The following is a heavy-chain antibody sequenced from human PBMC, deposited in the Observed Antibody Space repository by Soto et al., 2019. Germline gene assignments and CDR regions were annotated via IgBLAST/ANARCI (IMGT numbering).Heavy chain of an antibody. Sequence: HPGGSLRLSCAASGFTFSSYAMSWVRQAPGKGLEWVSAISGSGGSTYYADSVKGRFTISRDNSKNTLYLQMNSLRAEDTAVYYCAKPGGGGVIVIPSWFDPWGQGTLVTVSS. V-gene: IGHV3-23*01. D-gene: IGHD3-16*02. J-gene: IGHJ5*02. CDR3: AKPGGGGVIVIPSWFDP. CDR1: GFTFSSYA. CDR2: ISGSGGST.